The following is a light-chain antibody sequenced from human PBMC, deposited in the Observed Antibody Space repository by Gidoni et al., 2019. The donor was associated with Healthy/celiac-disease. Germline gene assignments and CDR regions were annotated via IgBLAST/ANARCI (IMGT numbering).Light chain of an antibody. J-gene: IGKJ4*01. Sequence: QISQSPSSLSASVGDRVTITCQASQDISNYLNWYQQKPGKAPKLLIYDASNLETGVPSRFSGSGSGTDYTFTISSLQPEDIATYYCQQYDNLLTFGGGTKVEIK. CDR1: QDISNY. CDR2: DAS. CDR3: QQYDNLLT. V-gene: IGKV1-33*01.